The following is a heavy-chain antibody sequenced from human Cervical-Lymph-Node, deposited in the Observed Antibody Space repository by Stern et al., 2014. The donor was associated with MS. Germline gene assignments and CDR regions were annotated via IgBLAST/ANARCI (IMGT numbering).Heavy chain of an antibody. V-gene: IGHV4-61*02. CDR2: IHDSGST. D-gene: IGHD1-26*01. J-gene: IGHJ5*02. CDR1: GGSISSSGYY. CDR3: ATTRWDLFTWNWFDP. Sequence: QVQLVQSGPGLVKPSQTLSLTCTVSGGSISSSGYYWSWIRQPADKGLEWIGRIHDSGSTYYNPSLKSRVNISMDTAQHQFSLKLTSVTAADTAVYYCATTRWDLFTWNWFDPWGQGTLVTVSS.